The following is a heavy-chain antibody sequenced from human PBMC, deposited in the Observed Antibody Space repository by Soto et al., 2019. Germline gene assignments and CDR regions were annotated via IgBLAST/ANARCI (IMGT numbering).Heavy chain of an antibody. CDR1: GYTFTSYA. V-gene: IGHV1-3*01. CDR2: INAGNGNT. J-gene: IGHJ6*02. Sequence: ASVKVSCKASGYTFTSYAMHWVRQAPGQRLEWMGWINAGNGNTKYSQKFQGRVTITRDTSASTAYMELSSLRSEDTAVYYCARMGTVTTALYYYYYGMDVWGQGTTVTVSS. D-gene: IGHD4-17*01. CDR3: ARMGTVTTALYYYYYGMDV.